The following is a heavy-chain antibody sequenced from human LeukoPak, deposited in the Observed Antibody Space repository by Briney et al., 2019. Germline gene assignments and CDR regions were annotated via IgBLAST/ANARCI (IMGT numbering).Heavy chain of an antibody. J-gene: IGHJ6*02. CDR3: ARGLDYVPVMDV. CDR2: VSYSGST. CDR1: GGSIRSYY. D-gene: IGHD3-16*01. V-gene: IGHV4-59*01. Sequence: PSQTLSLTCTVSGGSIRSYYWSWSRQPPGKGLEWIGYVSYSGSTKYNPSLKSRVTISVDTSKNQFSLKVSSVTAADTAVYYCARGLDYVPVMDVWGQGTAVTVSS.